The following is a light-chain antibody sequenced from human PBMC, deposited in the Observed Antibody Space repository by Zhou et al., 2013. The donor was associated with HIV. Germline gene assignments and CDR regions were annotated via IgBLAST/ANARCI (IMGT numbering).Light chain of an antibody. CDR1: QSVNFN. CDR3: QQRSTWPIT. CDR2: DAS. J-gene: IGKJ4*01. Sequence: EIVLTQSPATLSLSPGERATLSCRASQSVNFNLAWYQQKPGQAPRLLIYDASNRATGVPARFSGTGSGTDFTLTISSLEPEDFAVYYCQQRSTWPITFGGGTTVEIK. V-gene: IGKV3-11*01.